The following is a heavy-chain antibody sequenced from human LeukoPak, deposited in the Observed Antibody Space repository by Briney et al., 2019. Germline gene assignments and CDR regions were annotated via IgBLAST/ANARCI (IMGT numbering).Heavy chain of an antibody. J-gene: IGHJ4*02. V-gene: IGHV4-59*01. Sequence: SETLSLTCTVSGGSISSYYWSWIRQPPGKGLEWIGYIYYSGSTNYNPSLKSRVTISVDTSKNQFSLKPSSVTAADTAVYYCARARMYCSSTSCSSLDYWGQGTLVTVSS. CDR2: IYYSGST. CDR3: ARARMYCSSTSCSSLDY. CDR1: GGSISSYY. D-gene: IGHD2-2*01.